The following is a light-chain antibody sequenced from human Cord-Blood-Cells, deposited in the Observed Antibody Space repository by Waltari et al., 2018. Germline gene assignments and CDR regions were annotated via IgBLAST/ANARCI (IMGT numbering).Light chain of an antibody. Sequence: QLVLTQSPSASASLGASVKLTCTLSSGHSSYPIAWHQQQPETGPRYLMKLNSDGSHSKGDGIPDRFSGSSSGAERYLTISSLQSEDEADYYCQTWGTGIQVFGGGTKLTVL. CDR3: QTWGTGIQV. V-gene: IGLV4-69*01. CDR1: SGHSSYP. CDR2: LNSDGSH. J-gene: IGLJ3*02.